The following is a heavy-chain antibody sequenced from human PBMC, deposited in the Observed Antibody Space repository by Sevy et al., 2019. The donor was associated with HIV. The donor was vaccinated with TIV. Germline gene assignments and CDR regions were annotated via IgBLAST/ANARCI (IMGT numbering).Heavy chain of an antibody. CDR1: GFTFSDYA. Sequence: GGSLRLSCVASGFTFSDYAVSWVRQAPGKGLEWVAATSARDSSTYHATSVRGRFTISRDNSKNTQYLQMNSLRAEDTAVYYCTKAPDPSCKSTRCYYLDYWGQGALVTVSS. CDR2: TSARDSST. J-gene: IGHJ4*02. V-gene: IGHV3-23*01. D-gene: IGHD2-2*01. CDR3: TKAPDPSCKSTRCYYLDY.